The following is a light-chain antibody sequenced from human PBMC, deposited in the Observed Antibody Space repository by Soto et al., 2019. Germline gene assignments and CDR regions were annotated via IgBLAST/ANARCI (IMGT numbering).Light chain of an antibody. J-gene: IGKJ1*01. V-gene: IGKV3-15*01. CDR1: QSVSSN. Sequence: EIVLTQSPGTLSLSPGERATLACRASQSVSSNLAWYQQKPGQAPRLLLYGASTRATGIPARFSSSGSGTEFTLTINSLQSEDFAVYYCQQYNNWWTFGQGTKVDIK. CDR2: GAS. CDR3: QQYNNWWT.